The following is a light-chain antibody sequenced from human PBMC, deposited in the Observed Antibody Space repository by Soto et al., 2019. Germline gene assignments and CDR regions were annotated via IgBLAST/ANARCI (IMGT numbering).Light chain of an antibody. CDR1: NIRSYS. V-gene: IGLV3-21*02. CDR3: QTWGTGFQV. Sequence: SYELTQPPSVSVAPGQTAKIACGGDNIRSYSVHWYLQRSGQAPVLVVYDDTDRPSGIPERFSGSSSGAERYLIISSLQSEDEADYYCQTWGTGFQVFGGGTKLTVL. J-gene: IGLJ2*01. CDR2: DDT.